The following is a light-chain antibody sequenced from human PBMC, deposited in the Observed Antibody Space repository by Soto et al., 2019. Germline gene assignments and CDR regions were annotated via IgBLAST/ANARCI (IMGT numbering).Light chain of an antibody. CDR2: DAS. Sequence: EIVLTQSPDTLSLSPGERVTLSCRASQSVSSYLAWYQQKPGQAPRLLIYDASTRATGIPARFSGSGSGTDFTLTISSLEPEDFAVYFCQHRGDWPPITFGQGTRLEIK. J-gene: IGKJ5*01. CDR3: QHRGDWPPIT. CDR1: QSVSSY. V-gene: IGKV3-11*01.